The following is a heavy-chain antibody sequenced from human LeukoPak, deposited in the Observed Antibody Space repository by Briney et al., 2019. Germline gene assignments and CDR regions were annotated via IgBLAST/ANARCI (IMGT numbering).Heavy chain of an antibody. CDR1: GFTFSSYG. V-gene: IGHV3-30*18. CDR3: AKDPRSFTVTAYFDY. J-gene: IGHJ4*02. D-gene: IGHD4-17*01. Sequence: GGSLRLSCAASGFTFSSYGMHWVRQAPGKGLEWVAVISYDGSNKYYADSVKGRFTISRDNSKNTLYLQMNSLRAEDTAVYYCAKDPRSFTVTAYFDYWGQGTLVTVSS. CDR2: ISYDGSNK.